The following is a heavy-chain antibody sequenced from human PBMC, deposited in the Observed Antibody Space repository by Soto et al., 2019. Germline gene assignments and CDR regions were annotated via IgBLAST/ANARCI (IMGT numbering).Heavy chain of an antibody. V-gene: IGHV1-69*01. D-gene: IGHD1-26*01. CDR1: GGTFSSYT. CDR2: ITPTLNIA. CDR3: ARGYYSGSNPSSFDY. Sequence: QLQLVQSGAEVREPGSSVKVSCKASGGTFSSYTVIWVRQAPGQGLEWMGGITPTLNIAKYAEKFQGRVTTPAYESTSPVNMHLSSLRSEDTAVYFCARGYYSGSNPSSFDYWGQGTLVGVSS. J-gene: IGHJ4*02.